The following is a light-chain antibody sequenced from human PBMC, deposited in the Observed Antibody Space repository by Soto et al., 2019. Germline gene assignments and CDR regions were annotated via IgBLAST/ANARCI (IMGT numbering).Light chain of an antibody. CDR2: KAS. J-gene: IGKJ2*01. Sequence: DIQMTQSPSTLSAPVGDRVIITCRASQSISSWLAWYQQKPGKAPNLLIYKASSLESGVPSRFSGSGSGTEFTLTISSLQPDDFATYYCQQYNSSPFTFGQGTKLEIK. V-gene: IGKV1-5*03. CDR3: QQYNSSPFT. CDR1: QSISSW.